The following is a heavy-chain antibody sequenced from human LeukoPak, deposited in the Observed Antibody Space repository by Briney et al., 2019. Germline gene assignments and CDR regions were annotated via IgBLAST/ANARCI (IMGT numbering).Heavy chain of an antibody. CDR3: ARGGDSGSYCNY. D-gene: IGHD3-10*01. J-gene: IGHJ4*02. Sequence: HPGGSLRLSCVASGFTFSSYWMHWVRQAPGKGLVWVSRINIDGSSTSYADSVKGRFAISRDNAKNTLYLQMNSLRAEDTAVYYCARGGDSGSYCNYWGQGTLVTVSS. CDR2: INIDGSST. V-gene: IGHV3-74*01. CDR1: GFTFSSYW.